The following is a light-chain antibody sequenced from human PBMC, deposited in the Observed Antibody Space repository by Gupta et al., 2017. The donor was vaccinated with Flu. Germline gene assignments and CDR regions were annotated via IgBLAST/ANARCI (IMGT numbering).Light chain of an antibody. CDR2: EAT. CDR3: QQCNKCPLT. J-gene: IGKJ1*01. CDR1: QSIGAW. V-gene: IGKV1-5*01. Sequence: GARVTVTCRASQSIGAWLAWYQQKPGKAPSLLIYEATTRQSGVPARFSGSGSGAEFTLTISSLQPDDLAAYYCQQCNKCPLTFGQGTKVEIK.